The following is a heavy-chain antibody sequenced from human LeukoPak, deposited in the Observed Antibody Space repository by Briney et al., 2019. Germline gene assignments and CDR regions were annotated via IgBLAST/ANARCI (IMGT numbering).Heavy chain of an antibody. J-gene: IGHJ5*02. Sequence: ASVKVSCKASGYTFTGDYMHWVRQAPGQGLEWMGWINPNSGGTNYAQKFQGRVTMTRDTSISTAYMELSRLRSDDTAVYYCARDQQGTNWFDPWGQGTLVTVSS. CDR2: INPNSGGT. CDR3: ARDQQGTNWFDP. D-gene: IGHD6-13*01. V-gene: IGHV1-2*02. CDR1: GYTFTGDY.